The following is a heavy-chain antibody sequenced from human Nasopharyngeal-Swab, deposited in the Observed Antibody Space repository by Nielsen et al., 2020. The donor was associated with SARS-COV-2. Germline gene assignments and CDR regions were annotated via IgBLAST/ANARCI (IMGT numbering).Heavy chain of an antibody. J-gene: IGHJ6*02. D-gene: IGHD3-3*02. Sequence: GGSLRLSCAASGFTVSSNYMSWVRQAPEKGLEWVSVIYSGGSTYYADSVKGRFTISRHNSKNTLYLQMNSLRAEDTAVYYCAREEGLLGKSSGMDVWGQGTTVTVSS. CDR1: GFTVSSNY. V-gene: IGHV3-53*04. CDR3: AREEGLLGKSSGMDV. CDR2: IYSGGST.